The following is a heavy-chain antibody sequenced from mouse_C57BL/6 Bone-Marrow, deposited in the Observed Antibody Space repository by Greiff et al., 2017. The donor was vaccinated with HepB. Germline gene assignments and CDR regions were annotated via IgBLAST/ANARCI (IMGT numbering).Heavy chain of an antibody. CDR3: TIHYGSSDVWFAY. J-gene: IGHJ3*01. D-gene: IGHD1-1*01. CDR2: IYPGNSDT. Sequence: EVQLQQSGTVLARPGASVKMSCKTSGYTFTSYWMHWVKQRPGQGLEWIGAIYPGNSDTSYNQKFKGKAKLTAVTSASTANMELSSLTNEDSAVYYCTIHYGSSDVWFAYWGQGTLVTVSA. CDR1: GYTFTSYW. V-gene: IGHV1-5*01.